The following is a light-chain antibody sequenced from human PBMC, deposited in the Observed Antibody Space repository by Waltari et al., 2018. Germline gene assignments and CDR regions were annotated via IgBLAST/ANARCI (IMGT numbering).Light chain of an antibody. CDR3: QSYDSGLNVWV. CDR2: NNS. V-gene: IGLV1-40*01. Sequence: QSLLTPPPAVSGTPGHTVTIPCSAWSSTTGAGFDVHSYQQLPGAAPKILISNNSNRPSGVPDRFSGSRSATSASLAITGLQAEDEAEYYCQSYDSGLNVWVFGGGTKVSVL. CDR1: SSTTGAGFD. J-gene: IGLJ3*02.